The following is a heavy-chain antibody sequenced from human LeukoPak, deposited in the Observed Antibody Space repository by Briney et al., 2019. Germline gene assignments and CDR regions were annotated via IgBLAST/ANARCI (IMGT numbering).Heavy chain of an antibody. J-gene: IGHJ5*02. CDR1: GRSINSSPYS. V-gene: IGHV4-30-2*01. CDR2: IYHSGST. D-gene: IGHD2-2*01. CDR3: ARGYCSSTSCFNWFDP. Sequence: PSDTLSLTCTVSGRSINSSPYSWGWVRQPPGKGLEWIGYIYHSGSTYYNPSLKSRVTISVDRSKNQFSLKLSSVTAADTAVYYCARGYCSSTSCFNWFDPWGQGTLVTVSS.